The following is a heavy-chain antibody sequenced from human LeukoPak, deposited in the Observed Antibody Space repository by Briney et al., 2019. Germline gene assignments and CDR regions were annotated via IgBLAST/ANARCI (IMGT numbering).Heavy chain of an antibody. CDR3: ARGWVYSNSLTIDY. V-gene: IGHV4-59*08. CDR1: NTSFSSYY. J-gene: IGHJ4*02. D-gene: IGHD4-11*01. CDR2: TDYTGRP. Sequence: SETLSLTCTVSNTSFSSYYWSWIRQAPGKGLEWIGSTDYTGRPNYNPSLKSRAIISIDTSKDQLFLTFTYVTAADTAVYYCARGWVYSNSLTIDYWGQGTLVTVSS.